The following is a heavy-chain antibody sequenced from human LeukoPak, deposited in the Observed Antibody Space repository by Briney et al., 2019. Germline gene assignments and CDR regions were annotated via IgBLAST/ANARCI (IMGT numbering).Heavy chain of an antibody. V-gene: IGHV4-59*08. CDR1: GGSISSYY. J-gene: IGHJ4*02. D-gene: IGHD3-3*01. CDR2: IYYSGST. Sequence: SETLSLTCTVSGGSISSYYWSWIRQPPGKGLEWIGYIYYSGSTNYNPSLKSRVTISVDTSKNQFSLKLSSVTAADMAVYYCARLYYDFWSGYPAYFDYWGQGTLVTVSS. CDR3: ARLYYDFWSGYPAYFDY.